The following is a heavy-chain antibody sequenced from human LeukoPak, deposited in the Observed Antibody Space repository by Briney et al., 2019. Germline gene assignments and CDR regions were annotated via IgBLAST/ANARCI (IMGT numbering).Heavy chain of an antibody. D-gene: IGHD5-18*01. V-gene: IGHV4-39*01. J-gene: IGHJ5*02. CDR1: GGSISSSSYY. CDR3: ARQGAMAYHWFDP. Sequence: PSETLSLTCTVSGGSISSSSYYWGWIRQPPGKGLEWIGSIYYSGSTYYNPSLKSRVTISVDTSKNQFSLKLSSVTAADTAVYYCARQGAMAYHWFDPWGQGTLVTVSS. CDR2: IYYSGST.